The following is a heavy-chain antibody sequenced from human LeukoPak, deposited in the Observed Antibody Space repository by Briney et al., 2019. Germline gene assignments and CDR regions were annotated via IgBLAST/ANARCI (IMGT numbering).Heavy chain of an antibody. J-gene: IGHJ4*02. V-gene: IGHV4-59*08. D-gene: IGHD6-13*01. CDR3: ARSWSSSLPFGY. CDR1: GGSISSFY. CDR2: IYYSGNT. Sequence: PSETLSLTCTVSGGSISSFYWSWIRQPPGKGLEWIGYIYYSGNTNYNPSLKSRVTISVDTSKNQFSLKPSSMTAADTAVYYCARSWSSSLPFGYWGQGTLVTVSS.